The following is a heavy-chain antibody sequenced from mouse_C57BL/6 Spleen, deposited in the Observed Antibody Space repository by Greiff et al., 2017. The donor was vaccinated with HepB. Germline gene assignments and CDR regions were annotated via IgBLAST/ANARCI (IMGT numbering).Heavy chain of an antibody. J-gene: IGHJ3*01. CDR2: IYPGSGST. D-gene: IGHD2-3*01. CDR3: ARRDGPAPFFAY. Sequence: QVQLQQPGAELVKPGASVKMSCKASGYTFTSYWITWVKQRPGQGLEWIGDIYPGSGSTNYNEKFKSKATLTVDTSSSTAYMQLSSLTSEDSAVYYCARRDGPAPFFAYWGQGTLVTVSA. CDR1: GYTFTSYW. V-gene: IGHV1-55*01.